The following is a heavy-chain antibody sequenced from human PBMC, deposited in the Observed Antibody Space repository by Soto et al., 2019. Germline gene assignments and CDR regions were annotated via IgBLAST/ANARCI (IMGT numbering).Heavy chain of an antibody. V-gene: IGHV3-33*01. D-gene: IGHD6-6*01. CDR1: GFTFSSYG. CDR3: ARDGTIAARKCPNLYYYYMDV. J-gene: IGHJ6*03. CDR2: IWYDGSNK. Sequence: QVQLVESGGGVVQPGRSLRLSCAASGFTFSSYGMHWVRQAPGKGLEWVAVIWYDGSNKYYADSVKGRFTISRDNSKNTLDLQMNSLRAEDTAVYYCARDGTIAARKCPNLYYYYMDVWVKGTTVTVSS.